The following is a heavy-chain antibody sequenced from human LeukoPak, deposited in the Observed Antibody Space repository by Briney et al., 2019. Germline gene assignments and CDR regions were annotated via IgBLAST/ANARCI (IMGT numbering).Heavy chain of an antibody. D-gene: IGHD6-13*01. CDR1: GFTVGTNY. V-gene: IGHV3-53*01. CDR2: IYSGNST. J-gene: IGHJ4*02. Sequence: GGSLRLSCEASGFTVGTNYMSWVRQAPGKGLEWVSVIYSGNSTYYTDSVRGRLTISRDNSKNTLYLHMISLRADDTAVYYCARLVAGKVIDYWGQGTLVTVSS. CDR3: ARLVAGKVIDY.